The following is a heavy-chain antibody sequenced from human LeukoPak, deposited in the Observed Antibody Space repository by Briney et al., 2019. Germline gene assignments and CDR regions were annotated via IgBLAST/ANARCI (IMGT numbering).Heavy chain of an antibody. CDR3: ARLRLDWGYYFDY. D-gene: IGHD3/OR15-3a*01. CDR1: GYSISSGYY. CDR2: IYHSGST. V-gene: IGHV4-38-2*02. J-gene: IGHJ4*02. Sequence: SETLSLTCTVSGYSISSGYYWGWIRQPPGKGLEWIGSIYHSGSTYYNPSLKSRVTISVDTSKNQFSLKLSSVTAADTAVYYCARLRLDWGYYFDYWGQGTLVTVSS.